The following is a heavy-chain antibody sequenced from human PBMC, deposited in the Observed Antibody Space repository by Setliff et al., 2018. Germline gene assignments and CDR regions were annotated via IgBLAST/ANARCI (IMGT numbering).Heavy chain of an antibody. CDR1: GGSIFSSAYY. V-gene: IGHV4-39*01. CDR2: TYYSGST. Sequence: SETLSLTCNVSGGSIFSSAYYWGWIRQPPGKGLEWIGSTYYSGSTYYNPSLRSPVTISLDTSKNQFFLELRSVTAADTAVYYCARTGTYRYFDYWGQGILVTVSS. J-gene: IGHJ4*02. D-gene: IGHD1-1*01. CDR3: ARTGTYRYFDY.